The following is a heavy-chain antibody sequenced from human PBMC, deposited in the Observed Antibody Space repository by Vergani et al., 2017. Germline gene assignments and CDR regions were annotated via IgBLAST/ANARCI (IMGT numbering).Heavy chain of an antibody. CDR1: GFTFSSYG. Sequence: QVQLVESGGGVVQPGRCLRLSCAASGFTFSSYGMHWVRQAPGKGLEWVAVIWYDGSNKYYADSVKGRFTISRDNSKNTLYLQMNSLGAEDTAVYYCAREGGGFGAHAFDIWGQGTMVTVSS. D-gene: IGHD3-10*01. CDR3: AREGGGFGAHAFDI. CDR2: IWYDGSNK. J-gene: IGHJ3*02. V-gene: IGHV3-33*01.